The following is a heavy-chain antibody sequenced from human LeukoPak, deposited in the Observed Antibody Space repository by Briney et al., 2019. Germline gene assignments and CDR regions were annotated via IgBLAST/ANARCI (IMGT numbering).Heavy chain of an antibody. Sequence: GRSLRLSCAASGFTFSSYAMHWVRQAPGKGLEWVAVISYDGSNKYYADSVKGRFTISRDNSKNTLYLQMNSLRAEDTAVYYCAYSGYTHDSSGYYFLYWGQGTLVTVSS. V-gene: IGHV3-30*04. J-gene: IGHJ4*02. CDR2: ISYDGSNK. CDR3: AYSGYTHDSSGYYFLY. D-gene: IGHD3-22*01. CDR1: GFTFSSYA.